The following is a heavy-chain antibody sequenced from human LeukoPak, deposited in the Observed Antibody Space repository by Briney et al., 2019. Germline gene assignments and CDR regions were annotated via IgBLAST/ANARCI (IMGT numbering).Heavy chain of an antibody. J-gene: IGHJ1*01. CDR2: IYYSGST. D-gene: IGHD6-13*01. V-gene: IGHV4-59*08. CDR1: GGSVSSYY. Sequence: PSETLSLTCTVSGGSVSSYYWSWIRQPPGKGLEWIGYIYYSGSTNYNPSLKSRVIISVDTSKNQFSLKLSSVTATDTAVYYCARHGGYSSPYLHWGQGTLVTVSS. CDR3: ARHGGYSSPYLH.